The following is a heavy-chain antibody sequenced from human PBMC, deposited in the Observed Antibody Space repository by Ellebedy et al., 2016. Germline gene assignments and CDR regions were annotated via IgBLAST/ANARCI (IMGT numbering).Heavy chain of an antibody. D-gene: IGHD2-15*01. CDR2: ISGSGGST. CDR1: GFTFSSYA. V-gene: IGHV3-23*01. CDR3: AKDRDIVVVVAALFDY. Sequence: GESLKISCAASGFTFSSYAMSWVRQAPGKGLEWVSAISGSGGSTYYADSVKGRFTISRDNSKNTLYLKMNSLRAEDTAVYYCAKDRDIVVVVAALFDYWGQGTLVTVSS. J-gene: IGHJ4*02.